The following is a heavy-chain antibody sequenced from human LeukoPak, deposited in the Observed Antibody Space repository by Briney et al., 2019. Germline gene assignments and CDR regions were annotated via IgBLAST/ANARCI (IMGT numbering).Heavy chain of an antibody. CDR1: GFTFSSYA. D-gene: IGHD1-14*01. V-gene: IGHV3-30-3*01. J-gene: IGHJ4*02. CDR3: ARDPEGFDY. Sequence: GGSLRLSCAASGFTFSSYAMHWVRQAPGKGLEWVAVVSYDGSNKYYADSVKGRFTISRDNSKNTLYLQMNSLRAEDTAVYYCARDPEGFDYWGQGTLVTVSS. CDR2: VSYDGSNK.